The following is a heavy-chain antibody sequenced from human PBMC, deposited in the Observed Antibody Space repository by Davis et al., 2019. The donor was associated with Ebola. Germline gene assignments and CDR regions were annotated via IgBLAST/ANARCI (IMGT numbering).Heavy chain of an antibody. J-gene: IGHJ5*02. CDR3: ASQSLGYCSSTSCGPQFDR. CDR1: GHSFSSYY. V-gene: IGHV4-4*07. D-gene: IGHD2-2*01. CDR2: IYTSWNT. Sequence: PSETLSLTCSVSGHSFSSYYWNWIRQPAGKGLEWIGRIYTSWNTIYNPSVKSRVTMSVDTSKNQFSLELRSVTAADTAVYYCASQSLGYCSSTSCGPQFDRWGQGTLVTVSS.